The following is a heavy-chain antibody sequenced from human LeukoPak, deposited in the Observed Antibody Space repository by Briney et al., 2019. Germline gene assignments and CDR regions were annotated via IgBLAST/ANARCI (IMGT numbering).Heavy chain of an antibody. CDR3: TRGVPATISGWYFDL. CDR1: GFNFIDYN. Sequence: PGGSLRLSCAGSGFNFIDYNMNWVRQAPGKGLEWISYISSRGTTYYADSVKGRFTISRDNVRNSLYLQGDSLTAADTAVYYCTRGVPATISGWYFDLWGRGTLVTVSS. J-gene: IGHJ2*01. D-gene: IGHD3-9*01. CDR2: ISSRGTT. V-gene: IGHV3-69-1*01.